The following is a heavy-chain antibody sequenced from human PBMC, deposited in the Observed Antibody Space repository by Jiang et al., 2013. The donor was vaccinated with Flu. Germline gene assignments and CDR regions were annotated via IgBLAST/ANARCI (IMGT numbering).Heavy chain of an antibody. V-gene: IGHV3-23*01. Sequence: QLLESGGGSVQPGGSLRLSCAASGFTFNNYAMHWVRQAPGKGLEWVSGISRSGDTAYYSDSVKGRFAISRDNRESILYLYMELLRAEDTALYYCANDVDGDYGTWFDFWGQGTLVTVSS. CDR2: ISRSGDTA. D-gene: IGHD4-17*01. J-gene: IGHJ4*02. CDR3: ANDVDGDYGTWFDF. CDR1: GFTFNNYA.